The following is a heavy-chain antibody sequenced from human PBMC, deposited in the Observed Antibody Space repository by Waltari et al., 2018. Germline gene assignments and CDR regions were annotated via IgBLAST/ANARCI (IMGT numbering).Heavy chain of an antibody. CDR1: GFTFRNYG. CDR3: ARGSYSSGCDF. Sequence: QLVGSGGGVVQPGGSLRLSCAASGFTFRNYGMLWVRQSPGKGGEWLAVILSDGSNEYYADSVKGRFTISRDNSKNTLYLQMNSLRVQDTAVYYCARGSYSSGCDFWGQGTQVTVSS. CDR2: ILSDGSNE. J-gene: IGHJ4*02. D-gene: IGHD6-19*01. V-gene: IGHV3-30*03.